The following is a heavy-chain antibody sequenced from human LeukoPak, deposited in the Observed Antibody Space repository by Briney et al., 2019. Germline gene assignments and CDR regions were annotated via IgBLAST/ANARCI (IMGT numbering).Heavy chain of an antibody. Sequence: SETLSLTCTVSGGSISSSSYYWGWIRQPPGKGLEWIGSIYYSGSTYYNPSLKSRVTISVDTSKNQFSLKLSSVTAADTAVYYCARANPGRPYYDILTGYHYYYYYYMDVWGKGTTVTISS. CDR3: ARANPGRPYYDILTGYHYYYYYYMDV. CDR2: IYYSGST. CDR1: GGSISSSSYY. V-gene: IGHV4-39*01. J-gene: IGHJ6*03. D-gene: IGHD3-9*01.